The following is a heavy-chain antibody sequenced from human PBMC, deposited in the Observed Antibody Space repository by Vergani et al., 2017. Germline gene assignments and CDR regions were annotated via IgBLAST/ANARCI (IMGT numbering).Heavy chain of an antibody. D-gene: IGHD1-26*01. J-gene: IGHJ6*03. CDR2: IIPNFGTE. CDR3: SVRVGASARKGLYYYYYMDV. CDR1: GGTFSSYA. Sequence: QVQLVQSGAEVKKPGSSVKVSCKASGGTFSSYAISWVRQAPGQGLEWMGGIIPNFGTENYAQTFQGRVTITADESTSTAYMELSSLRSADPAVYYCSVRVGASARKGLYYYYYMDVWGKGCTVTVYS. V-gene: IGHV1-69*01.